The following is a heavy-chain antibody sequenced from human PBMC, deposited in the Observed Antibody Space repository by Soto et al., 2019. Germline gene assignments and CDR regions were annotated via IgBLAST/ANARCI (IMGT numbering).Heavy chain of an antibody. CDR2: ISWDGGST. V-gene: IGHV3-43*01. CDR3: AKDIVKDFWSGSFAY. D-gene: IGHD3-3*01. J-gene: IGHJ4*02. CDR1: GFTFDDYT. Sequence: EVQLVESGGVVVQPGGSLRLSCAASGFTFDDYTMHWVRQAPGKGLEWVSLISWDGGSTYYADSVKGRFTISRDNSKNSLYLQMNSLRTEDTALYYCAKDIVKDFWSGSFAYWGQGTLVTVSS.